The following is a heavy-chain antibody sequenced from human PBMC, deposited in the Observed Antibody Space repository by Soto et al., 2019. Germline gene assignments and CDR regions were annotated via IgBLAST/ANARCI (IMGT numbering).Heavy chain of an antibody. CDR3: ARDRDYGDYVRWFDP. V-gene: IGHV1-46*01. Sequence: ASVKVSCKSSEYTFTDYYIHWVRQAPGQGLEWMGLINPSGGSTSYAQKFQGRVTMTRDTSTSTAYMELSSLRSEDTAVYYCARDRDYGDYVRWFDPWGQGTLVTVSS. CDR1: EYTFTDYY. J-gene: IGHJ5*02. D-gene: IGHD4-17*01. CDR2: INPSGGST.